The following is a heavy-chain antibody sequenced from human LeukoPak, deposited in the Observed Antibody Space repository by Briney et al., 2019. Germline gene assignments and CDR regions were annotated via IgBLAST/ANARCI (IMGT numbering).Heavy chain of an antibody. CDR1: GFTFGDYA. D-gene: IGHD5-18*01. J-gene: IGHJ4*02. V-gene: IGHV3-49*03. CDR3: TPARGYSYGYFYY. Sequence: GGSLRLSCTASGFTFGDYAMSWFRQAPGKGLEWVGFIRSKAYGGTTEYAASARGRFTISRDDSKSIAYLQMNSLKTEDTAVYYCTPARGYSYGYFYYWGQGTLVTVSS. CDR2: IRSKAYGGTT.